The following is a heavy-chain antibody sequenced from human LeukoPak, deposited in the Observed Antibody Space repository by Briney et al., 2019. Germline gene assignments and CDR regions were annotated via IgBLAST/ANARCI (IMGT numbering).Heavy chain of an antibody. D-gene: IGHD3-22*01. CDR2: IKQAGSEK. J-gene: IGHJ4*02. V-gene: IGHV3-7*02. CDR1: GFIFSSYW. CDR3: ARGGPDSSDYSSLFDY. Sequence: GGSLRLSRAASGFIFSSYWMTWVRHAPGRGLGWVATIKQAGSEKYYVDSVKGRFTISRDNAKDSLFLQASSLRAEDTAVDYCARGGPDSSDYSSLFDYWGRGILVTVSS.